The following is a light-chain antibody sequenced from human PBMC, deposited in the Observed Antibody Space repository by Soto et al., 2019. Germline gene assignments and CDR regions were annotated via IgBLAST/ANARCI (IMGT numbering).Light chain of an antibody. Sequence: QAVVTQPPSVSEAPRQRVTISCSGSSSNIGNNAVNWYQQLPGKAPKLLIYYDDLLPSGVSDLFSGSKSGTSASLAISVLQSEDEADYYCAAWDDSLNGVVFGGGTKLTVL. V-gene: IGLV1-36*01. CDR3: AAWDDSLNGVV. J-gene: IGLJ2*01. CDR2: YDD. CDR1: SSNIGNNA.